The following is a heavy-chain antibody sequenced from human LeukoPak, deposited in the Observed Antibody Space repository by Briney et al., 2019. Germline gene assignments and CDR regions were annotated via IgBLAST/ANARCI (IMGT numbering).Heavy chain of an antibody. CDR3: AKEGTVTPIDY. Sequence: GESLKISCAASGFIFSSYGMYWVRQAPGKGLEWVAFIRYDGSNKYYAASVKGRFTIYRDNSKNTLYVQMSSLRVEDTAVYYCAKEGTVTPIDYWGQGTPVAVSS. CDR2: IRYDGSNK. D-gene: IGHD4-17*01. V-gene: IGHV3-30*02. J-gene: IGHJ4*02. CDR1: GFIFSSYG.